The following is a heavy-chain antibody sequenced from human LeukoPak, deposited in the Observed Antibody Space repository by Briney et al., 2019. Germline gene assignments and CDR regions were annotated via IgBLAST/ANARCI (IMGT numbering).Heavy chain of an antibody. Sequence: SETLSLTCTVSGGSISSGGYYWSWIRQHPGKGLEWIGYIYYSGSTYYNPSLKSRVTISVDTSKNQFSLKLSSVTAADTAVYYCARDRCSGGSCYLPAGWFDPWGQGTLVTVSS. V-gene: IGHV4-31*03. CDR3: ARDRCSGGSCYLPAGWFDP. D-gene: IGHD2-15*01. J-gene: IGHJ5*02. CDR1: GGSISSGGYY. CDR2: IYYSGST.